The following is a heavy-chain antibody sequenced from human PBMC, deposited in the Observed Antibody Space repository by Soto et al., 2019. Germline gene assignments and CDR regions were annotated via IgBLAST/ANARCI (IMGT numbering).Heavy chain of an antibody. CDR1: GFTFSSYA. CDR3: AKDQLARYYYYGMDV. J-gene: IGHJ6*02. D-gene: IGHD6-6*01. CDR2: ISGSGCST. Sequence: GGSLRLSCAASGFTFSSYAMSWVRQAPGKGLEWVSAISGSGCSTYYADSVKGRFTISRDNSKNTLYLQMNSLRAEDTAVYYCAKDQLARYYYYGMDVWGQGTTVTVSS. V-gene: IGHV3-23*01.